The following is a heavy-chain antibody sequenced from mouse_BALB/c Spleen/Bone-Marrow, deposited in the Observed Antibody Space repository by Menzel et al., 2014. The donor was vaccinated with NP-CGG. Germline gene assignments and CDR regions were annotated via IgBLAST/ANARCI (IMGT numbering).Heavy chain of an antibody. CDR2: INPTTDYT. Sequence: QVQLQQSGTELAKPGASVKMSCKASGYTFTDYWLHWVKQRPGRGLEWIGYINPTTDYTEYNQKFKDKATLTADKSSSPGYMQLDSLTSEDSAVYYCARLHDSWGQGTTLTVSS. CDR3: ARLHDS. CDR1: GYTFTDYW. J-gene: IGHJ2*01. V-gene: IGHV1-7*01. D-gene: IGHD2-12*01.